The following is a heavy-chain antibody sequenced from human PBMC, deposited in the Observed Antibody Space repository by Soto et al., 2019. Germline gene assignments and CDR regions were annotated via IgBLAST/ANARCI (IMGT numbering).Heavy chain of an antibody. V-gene: IGHV3-7*03. D-gene: IGHD3-9*01. CDR1: GFTFSSYS. J-gene: IGHJ4*02. CDR3: AARRYQFDY. CDR2: IKQDGSEK. Sequence: WSLRLSCAASGFTFSSYSMNWVRQAPGKGLEWVANIKQDGSEKYYVDSVKGRFTISRDNAKNSLYLQMNSLRAEDTAVYYCAARRYQFDYWGQGTLVTVSS.